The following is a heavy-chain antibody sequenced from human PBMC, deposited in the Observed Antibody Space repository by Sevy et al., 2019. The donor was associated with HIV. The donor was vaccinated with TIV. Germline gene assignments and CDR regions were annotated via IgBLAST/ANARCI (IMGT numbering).Heavy chain of an antibody. CDR2: INGSGGST. J-gene: IGHJ6*02. CDR1: RFTFSSYA. V-gene: IGHV3-23*01. Sequence: GGSLRLSCAASRFTFSSYAMSWVRQAPGKGLEWVSAINGSGGSTYYSDSVTGRFPNSRDNCKNTLYLQMNSLSAEDTAVYYCAKGVVRGVIGDYYCGIDVWGQGTTVTVSS. D-gene: IGHD3-10*01. CDR3: AKGVVRGVIGDYYCGIDV.